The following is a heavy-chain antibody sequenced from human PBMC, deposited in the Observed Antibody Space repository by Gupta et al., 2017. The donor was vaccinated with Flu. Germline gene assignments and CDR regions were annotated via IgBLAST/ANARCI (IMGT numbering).Heavy chain of an antibody. V-gene: IGHV4-59*08. Sequence: QVQLQESGPGLVKPSETLSLSCSVSGASISSYYWSWIRQPPGKGLEWIGHLFYSGTTDYSPSFKSRVIISRDTSKNQFSLKLSSVTAADTAVDYCVGSVAVAGSIDYWGQRALVTVSS. J-gene: IGHJ4*02. D-gene: IGHD6-19*01. CDR3: VGSVAVAGSIDY. CDR2: LFYSGTT. CDR1: GASISSYY.